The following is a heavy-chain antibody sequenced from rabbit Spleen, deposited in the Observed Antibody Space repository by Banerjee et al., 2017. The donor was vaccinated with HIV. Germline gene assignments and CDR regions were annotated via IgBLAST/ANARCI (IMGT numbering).Heavy chain of an antibody. J-gene: IGHJ4*01. CDR1: GFSFSTVYW. V-gene: IGHV1S40*01. D-gene: IGHD1-1*01. Sequence: QSLEESGGDLVEPGASLTLTCTVSGFSFSTVYWIYWVRQATGKGLEWIGTIFGGTTGTTDYASWAKGRFTISKTSSTTVTLQMTSLTAADTATYFCARDLVAVIGWNFNFWGPGPLVTVS. CDR3: ARDLVAVIGWNFNF. CDR2: IFGGTTGTT.